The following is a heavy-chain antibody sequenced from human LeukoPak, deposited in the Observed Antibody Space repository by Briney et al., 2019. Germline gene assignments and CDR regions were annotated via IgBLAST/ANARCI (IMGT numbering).Heavy chain of an antibody. J-gene: IGHJ5*02. CDR3: ARGGDIVVVPAATWFDP. V-gene: IGHV1-2*02. D-gene: IGHD2-2*01. Sequence: ASVKVSCKASGYTFTRYYMHWVRQAPGQGLEWMGWINPNSGGTNYAQKFQGRVTMTRDTSISTAYMELSRLRSDDTAVYYCARGGDIVVVPAATWFDPWGQGTLVTVSS. CDR2: INPNSGGT. CDR1: GYTFTRYY.